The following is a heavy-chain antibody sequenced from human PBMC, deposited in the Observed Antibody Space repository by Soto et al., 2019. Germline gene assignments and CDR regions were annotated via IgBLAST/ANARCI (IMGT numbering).Heavy chain of an antibody. D-gene: IGHD2-21*02. J-gene: IGHJ3*02. Sequence: GSLGLSCAASGFPFGSFAMSWVRQAPGKGLEWVSSISSSSSYIYYADSVKGRFTISRDNAKNSLYLQMNSLRAEDTAVYYCASMTSAVDAFDIWGQGTMVTVSS. CDR1: GFPFGSFA. V-gene: IGHV3-21*01. CDR2: ISSSSSYI. CDR3: ASMTSAVDAFDI.